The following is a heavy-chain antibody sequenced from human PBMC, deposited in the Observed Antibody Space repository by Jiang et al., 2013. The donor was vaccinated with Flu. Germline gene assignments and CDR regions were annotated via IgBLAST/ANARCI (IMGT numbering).Heavy chain of an antibody. CDR3: ARHLIRPSGWDQYYLTT. V-gene: IGHV5-51*01. J-gene: IGHJ4*02. CDR1: GYTFDTYW. D-gene: IGHD6-19*01. Sequence: GAEVKKPGESLRISCQASGYTFDTYWIGWVRQMAGKDLEWMGIIFPRSSNTKYSPSFQGRVTISADKSTNTAYLEWSSLKAADTAMYYCARHLIRPSGWDQYYLTTWGQGTLVDRLL. CDR2: IFPRSSNT.